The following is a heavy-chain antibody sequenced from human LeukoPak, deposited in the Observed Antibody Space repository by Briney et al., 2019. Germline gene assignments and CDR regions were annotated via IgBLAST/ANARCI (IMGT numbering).Heavy chain of an antibody. D-gene: IGHD2-15*01. CDR1: GYTFTGYY. CDR2: INPNSGGT. J-gene: IGHJ4*02. CDR3: AIVTELGYCSGGSCYYDY. V-gene: IGHV1-2*06. Sequence: GASVKVSCKASGYTFTGYYMHWVRQAPGQGLEWMGRINPNSGGTNYAQKFQGRVTMTRDTSISTAYMELSRLRSDDTAVYYCAIVTELGYCSGGSCYYDYWGQGTLVTVSS.